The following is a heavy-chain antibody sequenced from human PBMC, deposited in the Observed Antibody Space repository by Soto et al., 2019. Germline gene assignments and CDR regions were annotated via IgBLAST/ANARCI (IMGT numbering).Heavy chain of an antibody. CDR1: GYTFTSYY. D-gene: IGHD6-13*01. J-gene: IGHJ5*01. Sequence: QVQLVQSGAEVKKPGASVKVSCKASGYTFTSYYMHWVRQAPGQGLEWMGIINPSGGSTSYAQKFQGRVTMTRDTSTSTVYMELKSLKSEDTAVYYCGRDSEYSSSWYRWFDPWGQGTLVTVSS. V-gene: IGHV1-46*01. CDR2: INPSGGST. CDR3: GRDSEYSSSWYRWFDP.